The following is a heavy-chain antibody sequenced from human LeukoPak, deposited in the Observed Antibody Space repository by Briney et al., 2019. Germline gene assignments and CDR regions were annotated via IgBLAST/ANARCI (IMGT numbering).Heavy chain of an antibody. D-gene: IGHD4-23*01. CDR1: GYTFTGYY. CDR2: INPNSGGT. V-gene: IGHV1-2*02. J-gene: IGHJ6*03. Sequence: ASVKVSCKASGYTFTGYYMHWVRQAPGQGLEWMGWINPNSGGTNYAQKFQGRVTMTRDTSISTAYMELSRLRSDDTAVYYCARDRDTVVAYYYYYYMDVWGKGTTVTVSS. CDR3: ARDRDTVVAYYYYYYMDV.